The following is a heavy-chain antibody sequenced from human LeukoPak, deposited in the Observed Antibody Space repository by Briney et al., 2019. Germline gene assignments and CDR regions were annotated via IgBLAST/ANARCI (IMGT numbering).Heavy chain of an antibody. D-gene: IGHD1-1*01. V-gene: IGHV3-21*01. CDR2: VSSDSSFI. CDR3: ARDPSTGTTSLDY. J-gene: IGHJ4*02. Sequence: GGSLRLSCAASGFTFSSYAMHWVRQAPGKGLEWVSSVSSDSSFIYYADSVKGRFTISRDNAKNSLYLQMHSLRAEDTAVYYCARDPSTGTTSLDYWGQGTLVTVSS. CDR1: GFTFSSYA.